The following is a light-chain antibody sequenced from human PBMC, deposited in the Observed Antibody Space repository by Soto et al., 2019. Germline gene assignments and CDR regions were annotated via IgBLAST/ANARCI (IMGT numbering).Light chain of an antibody. CDR1: SNDVGGYNF. CDR3: ISYGGNDNFV. CDR2: EVS. Sequence: QSAVTQARNASRSRGQSVTISCTGTSNDVGGYNFVSWYQQHPGKAPKLMIFEVSQRPSGVPERFSGSKSGNTASLTVSGLQAEDEADYYCISYGGNDNFVFGTGTKVTVL. V-gene: IGLV2-8*02. J-gene: IGLJ1*01.